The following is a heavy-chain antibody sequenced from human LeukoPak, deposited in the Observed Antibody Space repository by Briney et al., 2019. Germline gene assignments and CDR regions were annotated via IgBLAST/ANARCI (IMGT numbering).Heavy chain of an antibody. D-gene: IGHD2-2*01. J-gene: IGHJ5*02. CDR2: ISGSVGST. V-gene: IGHV3-23*01. Sequence: GGSLRLSCAASGFTFSNYAMSWVRQAPGKGLEWVSGISGSVGSTYYADSVKGRFTISRDNSKNTLYLQMNSLRAEDTAIYHCVRWKYHLPYGDWFDPWGQGTLVTVSS. CDR1: GFTFSNYA. CDR3: VRWKYHLPYGDWFDP.